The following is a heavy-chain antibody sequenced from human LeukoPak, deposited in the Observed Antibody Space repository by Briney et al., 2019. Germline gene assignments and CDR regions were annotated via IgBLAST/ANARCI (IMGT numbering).Heavy chain of an antibody. J-gene: IGHJ4*02. CDR3: ARGEDGWFGELFDY. CDR1: GFTFSSYA. V-gene: IGHV3-23*01. D-gene: IGHD3-10*01. CDR2: ISGSGGST. Sequence: GGSLRLSCAASGFTFSSYAMSWVRPAPGKGLEWVSAISGSGGSTYYADSVKGRFTISRDNSKNTLYLQMNSLRAEDTAVYYCARGEDGWFGELFDYWGQGTLVTVSS.